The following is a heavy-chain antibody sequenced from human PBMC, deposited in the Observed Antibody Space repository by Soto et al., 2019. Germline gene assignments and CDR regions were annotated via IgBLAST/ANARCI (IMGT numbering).Heavy chain of an antibody. CDR2: INHSGST. Sequence: SQTLPLPCAVYGGSFSGHYWRRILQPPGKGLEWIGEINHSGSTNYNPSLKSRVTISVDTSKNQFSLKLSSVTAADTAVYYCARTMVRGRGHYYYGMAVRGQGTTVTVSS. CDR3: ARTMVRGRGHYYYGMAV. D-gene: IGHD3-10*01. J-gene: IGHJ6*02. V-gene: IGHV4-34*01. CDR1: GGSFSGHY.